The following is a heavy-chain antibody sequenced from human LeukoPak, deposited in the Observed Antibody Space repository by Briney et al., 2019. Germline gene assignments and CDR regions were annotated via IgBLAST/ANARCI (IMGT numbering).Heavy chain of an antibody. D-gene: IGHD2-2*01. V-gene: IGHV3-74*01. J-gene: IGHJ5*02. CDR3: VRGALRDCSYTSCSRGNWFDP. CDR1: GFTFSSHW. CDR2: INADGSGT. Sequence: PGGSLRLSCAASGFTFSSHWMHGVRQAPEKGLVGVAHINADGSGTYYAAPVKGRFTISRDNAKNTLYLQMHSLTAEDTAVYYCVRGALRDCSYTSCSRGNWFDPWGQGTLVTVSS.